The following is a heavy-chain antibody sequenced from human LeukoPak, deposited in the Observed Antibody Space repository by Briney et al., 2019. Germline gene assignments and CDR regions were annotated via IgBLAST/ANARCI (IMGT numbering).Heavy chain of an antibody. CDR2: INQDGTEK. CDR3: AKLAKYFYGWETYYFFEH. CDR1: GFSFTTYW. Sequence: GESLRLSCAASGFSFTTYWMSWVRQAPGKGLEWVANINQDGTEKYYVDSVKGRFTISRDNAKNSLYLQMNSLRVEDTAVYYCAKLAKYFYGWETYYFFEHWGQGTPVTASS. V-gene: IGHV3-7*01. J-gene: IGHJ4*02. D-gene: IGHD3-10*01.